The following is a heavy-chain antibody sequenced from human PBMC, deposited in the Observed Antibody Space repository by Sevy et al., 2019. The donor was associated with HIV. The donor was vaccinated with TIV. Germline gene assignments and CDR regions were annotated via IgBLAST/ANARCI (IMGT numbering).Heavy chain of an antibody. CDR1: GGSISSYY. CDR3: AREWNRKDAFDI. J-gene: IGHJ3*02. V-gene: IGHV4-59*01. Sequence: SENLSLTCTVSGGSISSYYWSWIRQPPGKGLEWIGYIYYSGSTNYNPSLKSRVTISVDTSKNQFSLKLSSVTAADTAVYYCAREWNRKDAFDIWGQGTMVTVSS. CDR2: IYYSGST. D-gene: IGHD1-1*01.